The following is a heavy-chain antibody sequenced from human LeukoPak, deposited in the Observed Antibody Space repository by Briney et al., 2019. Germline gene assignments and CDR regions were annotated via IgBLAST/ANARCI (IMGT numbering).Heavy chain of an antibody. J-gene: IGHJ5*02. CDR3: ARGSWFDP. CDR1: GGSISSYY. V-gene: IGHV4-59*08. CDR2: IYYSGST. Sequence: PSETLSLTCTVSGGSISSYYWSWIRQPPGKGLEWIGYIYYSGSTNYNPSLKSRVTISVDTSKNQFSLKLSSVTAADTAVYYRARGSWFDPWGQGTLVTVSS.